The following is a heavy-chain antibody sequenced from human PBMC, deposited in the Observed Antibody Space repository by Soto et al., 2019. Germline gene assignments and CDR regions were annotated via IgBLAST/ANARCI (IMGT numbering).Heavy chain of an antibody. V-gene: IGHV4-30-4*02. Sequence: PSETLSLTCTVSGGSISSGDYYWGWIRQPPGKGLEWIGYIYYSGSTYYNPSLKSRVTISVDTSKNQFSLKLSSVTAADTAVYYCARDRTNYYDSNGAFDIWGQGTMVS. J-gene: IGHJ3*02. CDR2: IYYSGST. D-gene: IGHD3-22*01. CDR1: GGSISSGDYY. CDR3: ARDRTNYYDSNGAFDI.